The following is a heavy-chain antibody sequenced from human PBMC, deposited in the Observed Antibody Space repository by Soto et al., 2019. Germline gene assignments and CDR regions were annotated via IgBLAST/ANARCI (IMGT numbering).Heavy chain of an antibody. CDR2: IYYSGST. CDR1: NGSISPNY. D-gene: IGHD5-12*01. V-gene: IGHV4-59*12. CDR3: AAGGGLPRYY. Sequence: SETLSLTCTVSNGSISPNYWSWIRQPPGKGLEWIGYIYYSGSTNYNPSLKSRVTMSVDTSKNQLSLKLSSVTAADTAVYYCAAGGGLPRYYWGQGTLVTVSS. J-gene: IGHJ4*02.